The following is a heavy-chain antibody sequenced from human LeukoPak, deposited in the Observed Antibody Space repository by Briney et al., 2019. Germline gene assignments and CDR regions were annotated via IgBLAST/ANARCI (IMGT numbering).Heavy chain of an antibody. V-gene: IGHV3-23*01. CDR2: ISHSGGST. D-gene: IGHD3-22*01. CDR1: GFTFSSYA. CDR3: AKVESSYYSDSSGYYLGLSAFDI. Sequence: GGSLRLSCAASGFTFSSYAMSWVRQAPGKGLEWVSSISHSGGSTYYADSVKGRFTSSRDNSKNTVYLQMNSLRAEDTAVYYCAKVESSYYSDSSGYYLGLSAFDIWGQGTMVTVSS. J-gene: IGHJ3*02.